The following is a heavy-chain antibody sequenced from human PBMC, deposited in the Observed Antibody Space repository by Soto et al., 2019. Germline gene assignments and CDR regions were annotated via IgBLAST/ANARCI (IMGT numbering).Heavy chain of an antibody. Sequence: PSETLSLTCTVSGGSISSSSCYWGWIRQPPGKGREGIGNIYYSGSTYYTPALKSPVTISVDTSKNQFTLKLSSVTAADTAVYYCARHGLPYCTNGVCPWFDPWGQGTMVTVSS. CDR2: IYYSGST. CDR1: GGSISSSSCY. V-gene: IGHV4-39*01. D-gene: IGHD2-8*01. J-gene: IGHJ5*02. CDR3: ARHGLPYCTNGVCPWFDP.